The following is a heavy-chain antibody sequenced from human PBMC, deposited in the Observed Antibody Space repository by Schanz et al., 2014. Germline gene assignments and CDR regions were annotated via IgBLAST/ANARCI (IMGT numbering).Heavy chain of an antibody. D-gene: IGHD2-8*02. J-gene: IGHJ4*02. CDR3: AKTLFPGGTQTFGN. CDR1: GFSFSSYA. Sequence: EVQLLESGGGLVQPGGSLRLSCAASGFSFSSYAMTWVRQAPGMGLEWVSSFNDGGVNKYYADSVKGRFTISSDNSKNTLYLQMDSLRAEDTAVYYCAKTLFPGGTQTFGNWGRGTLVTVSS. CDR2: FNDGGVNK. V-gene: IGHV3-23*01.